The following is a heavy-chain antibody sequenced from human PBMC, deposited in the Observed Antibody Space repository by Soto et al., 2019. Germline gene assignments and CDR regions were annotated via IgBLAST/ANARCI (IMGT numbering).Heavy chain of an antibody. CDR2: IYYSGST. V-gene: IGHV4-31*03. CDR3: ARVGSSLDFWSGYEVNWFDP. Sequence: SETLSLTCTVSGGSISSGGYYWSWIRQHPGKGLEWIGYIYYSGSTYYNPSLKSRVTISVDTSKNQFSLKLSSVTAADTAVYYCARVGSSLDFWSGYEVNWFDPWGQGTLVTVSS. CDR1: GGSISSGGYY. J-gene: IGHJ5*02. D-gene: IGHD3-3*01.